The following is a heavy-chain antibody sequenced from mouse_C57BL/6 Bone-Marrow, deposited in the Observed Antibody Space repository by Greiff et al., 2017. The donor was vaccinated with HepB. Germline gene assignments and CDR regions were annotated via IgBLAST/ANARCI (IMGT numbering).Heavy chain of an antibody. Sequence: QVQLQQSGPELVKPGASVKISCKASGYSFTSYYIHWVKQRPGQGLEWIGWIYPGSGNTKYNEKFKGKATLTADTSSSTAYMQLSSLTSEDSAVYYCARQQLWYFDVWGTGTTVTVSS. J-gene: IGHJ1*03. V-gene: IGHV1-66*01. CDR3: ARQQLWYFDV. D-gene: IGHD3-1*01. CDR2: IYPGSGNT. CDR1: GYSFTSYY.